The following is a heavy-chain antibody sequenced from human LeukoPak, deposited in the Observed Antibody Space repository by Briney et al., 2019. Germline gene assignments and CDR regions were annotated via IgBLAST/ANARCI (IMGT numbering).Heavy chain of an antibody. CDR3: ARAPRESSSWYNWFDP. D-gene: IGHD6-13*01. J-gene: IGHJ5*02. V-gene: IGHV4-4*02. CDR2: IYHSGST. Sequence: SGTLSLTCAVSGGSISSSNWRSWVRQPPGKGLEWIGEIYHSGSTNYNPSLKSRVTISVDKSKNQFSLKLSSVTAADTAVYYYARAPRESSSWYNWFDPWGQGTLVTVSS. CDR1: GGSISSSNW.